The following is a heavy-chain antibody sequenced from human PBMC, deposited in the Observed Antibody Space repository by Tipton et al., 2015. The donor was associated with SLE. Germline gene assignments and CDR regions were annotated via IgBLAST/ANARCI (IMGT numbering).Heavy chain of an antibody. CDR1: GGSISSGCYY. V-gene: IGHV4-31*03. CDR2: IYYTGST. CDR3: ASGSVRADDY. Sequence: TLSLTCSVSGGSISSGCYYWSWIHQHPEKGLEWIGYIYYTGSTYYNPSLRSRVTMSVDTSNNQFSLRLSSVTAADTAVYYCASGSVRADDYWGQGTLVTVSS. D-gene: IGHD2-2*03. J-gene: IGHJ4*02.